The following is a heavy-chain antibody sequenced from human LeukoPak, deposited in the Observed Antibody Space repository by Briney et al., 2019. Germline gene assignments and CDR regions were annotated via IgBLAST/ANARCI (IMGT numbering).Heavy chain of an antibody. CDR2: ISSRSSTI. V-gene: IGHV3-48*01. Sequence: GGSLRLSCAASGFTFSTYPMNWVRQAPGKGLEWVSYISSRSSTIYYAGSVKGRFTISRDNAKNSLYLQMNSLRAEDTAVYYCARPAADCGGDCYWAFDYWGQGTLVTVSS. D-gene: IGHD2-21*01. CDR1: GFTFSTYP. J-gene: IGHJ4*02. CDR3: ARPAADCGGDCYWAFDY.